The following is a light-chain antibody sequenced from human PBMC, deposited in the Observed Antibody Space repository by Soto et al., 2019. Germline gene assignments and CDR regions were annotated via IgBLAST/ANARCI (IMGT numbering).Light chain of an antibody. Sequence: EIVMTQSPATLSVSPGERATLSCRASQSVGSHLAWYQQRPGQAPRLLIYGALYRATGIPARFSGSGSGTDFTLTISSLQSEDFAVYFCQQYGSSPRTFGQGTKVDIK. CDR1: QSVGSH. CDR2: GAL. J-gene: IGKJ1*01. CDR3: QQYGSSPRT. V-gene: IGKV3-15*01.